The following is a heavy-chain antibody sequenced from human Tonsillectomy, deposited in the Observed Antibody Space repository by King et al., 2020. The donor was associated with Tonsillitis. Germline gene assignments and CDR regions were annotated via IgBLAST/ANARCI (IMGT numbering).Heavy chain of an antibody. CDR2: IRSKAENYAA. Sequence: VQLVESGGGLVQPGGFLRLSCAASGFRFSDSTMHWVRQASGKGLEWVRRIRSKAENYAAAYASSAIGRFSISREDSHETAFLQMDSLKTEDTAVYYCATSYTSGWTEFFDFWGQGILVTVSS. J-gene: IGHJ4*02. V-gene: IGHV3-73*02. CDR3: ATSYTSGWTEFFDF. D-gene: IGHD6-19*01. CDR1: GFRFSDST.